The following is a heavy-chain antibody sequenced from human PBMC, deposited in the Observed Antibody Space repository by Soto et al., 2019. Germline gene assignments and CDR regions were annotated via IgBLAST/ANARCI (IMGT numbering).Heavy chain of an antibody. D-gene: IGHD3-16*01. CDR2: IKPDGSEG. CDR1: GFTFSSYW. J-gene: IGHJ3*01. CDR3: ARGDYYDTTGPFSDAFDV. V-gene: IGHV3-7*04. Sequence: EVQLVESGGGLVQPGGSVRLSCAASGFTFSSYWMSWVRQASGKGLEWVANIKPDGSEGYDVDSVKGRFTLSRDNTKSSLYLQMNTLRADDTAVYYCARGDYYDTTGPFSDAFDVWGQGTMVTVSS.